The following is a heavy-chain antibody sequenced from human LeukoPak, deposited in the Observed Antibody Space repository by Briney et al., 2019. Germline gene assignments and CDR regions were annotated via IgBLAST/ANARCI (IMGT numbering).Heavy chain of an antibody. CDR1: GYSFSTYW. D-gene: IGHD2-8*01. CDR2: IYPRDSDT. Sequence: GESLKISCKGSGYSFSTYWIGWVRQMPGKGLEWMGIIYPRDSDTRYSLSFQGQVTISGDKSISTAYLQWSSLKASDTAMYYCVRHTSYGTDFWGQGTLVTVSS. J-gene: IGHJ4*02. CDR3: VRHTSYGTDF. V-gene: IGHV5-51*01.